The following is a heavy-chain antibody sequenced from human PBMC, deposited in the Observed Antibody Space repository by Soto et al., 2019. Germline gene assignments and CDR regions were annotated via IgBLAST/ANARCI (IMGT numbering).Heavy chain of an antibody. CDR3: AREAATYSPFDI. J-gene: IGHJ3*02. CDR2: IYYSGST. CDR1: GGSISSYY. Sequence: PSETLSLTCTVSGGSISSYYWSWIRQPPGKGLEWIGYIYYSGSTNYNPSLKSRVTISVDTSKNQFSLKLSSVTAADTAVYYCAREAATYSPFDIWGQGTMVTVSS. V-gene: IGHV4-59*01. D-gene: IGHD6-25*01.